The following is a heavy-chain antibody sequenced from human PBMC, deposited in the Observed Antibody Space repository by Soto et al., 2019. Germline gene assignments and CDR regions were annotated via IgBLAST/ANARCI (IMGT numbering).Heavy chain of an antibody. CDR3: VKNLGWLNT. CDR1: GFTFGTTD. J-gene: IGHJ5*02. D-gene: IGHD3-9*01. CDR2: IDGSGGIT. V-gene: IGHV3-23*01. Sequence: QLLQSGGGLVQPGGSLKLSCAASGFTFGTTDMSWVRQAPGEGLEWVSTIDGSGGITYYEDSVKGRFTISRDNSRNTAYRQMNILRGDDTALYYCVKNLGWLNTWGQGALVTVSS.